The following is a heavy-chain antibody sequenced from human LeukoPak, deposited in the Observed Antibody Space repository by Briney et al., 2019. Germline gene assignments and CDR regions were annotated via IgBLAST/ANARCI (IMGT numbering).Heavy chain of an antibody. D-gene: IGHD5-18*01. Sequence: SETLSLTCTVSGGSISSYYWSWIRQPPGKGLEWIGYIYYSGSTNYNPSLKSRVTMSVDTSKNQFSLKLNSVTAADTAVYYCARARGYSYGFQYGGQGTLVTVSS. CDR3: ARARGYSYGFQY. CDR1: GGSISSYY. V-gene: IGHV4-59*01. CDR2: IYYSGST. J-gene: IGHJ1*01.